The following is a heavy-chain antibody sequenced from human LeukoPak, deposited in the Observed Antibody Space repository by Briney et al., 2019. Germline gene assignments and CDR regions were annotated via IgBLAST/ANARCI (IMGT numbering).Heavy chain of an antibody. V-gene: IGHV3-74*01. D-gene: IGHD2-21*01. J-gene: IGHJ3*01. Sequence: GGSLRLSCAASGFTFSRYWMHWVRQAPGKGLVWVARIYSDGSTTNYADSVKGRFTISRDNAKNTLYLHMNRLRAEDTAVYYFAKARVAGMGVILSWGQGTMVTVSS. CDR1: GFTFSRYW. CDR3: AKARVAGMGVILS. CDR2: IYSDGSTT.